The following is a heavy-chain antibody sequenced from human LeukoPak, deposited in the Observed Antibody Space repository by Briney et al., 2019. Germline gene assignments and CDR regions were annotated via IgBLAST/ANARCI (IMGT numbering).Heavy chain of an antibody. CDR3: ARDREDGGNYFDY. CDR2: IYYSGNT. Sequence: PSETLSLTCTVSGGSIRSYYWSWIRLPPGKGLEWIGYIYYSGNTNYNPSLKSRVTISVDTSKNQFSLKLSSVTAADTAVYYCARDREDGGNYFDYWGQGTLVTVSS. D-gene: IGHD6-25*01. J-gene: IGHJ4*02. V-gene: IGHV4-59*01. CDR1: GGSIRSYY.